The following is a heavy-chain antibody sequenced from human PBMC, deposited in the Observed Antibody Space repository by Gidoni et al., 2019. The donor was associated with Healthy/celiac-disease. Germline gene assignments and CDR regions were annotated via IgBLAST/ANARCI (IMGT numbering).Heavy chain of an antibody. CDR3: ARRSGGMDV. V-gene: IGHV5-51*01. D-gene: IGHD3-10*01. CDR1: GYSFTRYW. Sequence: VQPVHSGAGGKKTRGSLKISCMGFGYSFTRYWLGRVRQMPGKGLEWMGIIYPGDSDTRYSPSFQGQVTNSADKSISTAYLQWSSLKASDTAMYYCARRSGGMDVWGKGTTVTVSS. CDR2: IYPGDSDT. J-gene: IGHJ6*04.